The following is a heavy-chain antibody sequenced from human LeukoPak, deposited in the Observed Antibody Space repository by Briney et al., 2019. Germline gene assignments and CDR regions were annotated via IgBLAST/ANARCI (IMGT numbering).Heavy chain of an antibody. V-gene: IGHV3-23*01. D-gene: IGHD3-3*01. CDR3: ANRKTFGFDS. J-gene: IGHJ4*02. CDR2: ITGSGDST. CDR1: GFTFSSYT. Sequence: GGSLRLSCAASGFTFSSYTMSWVRQAPGKGLKWVSVITGSGDSTYYADSVKDRFTISRDNSKKTLYLQMNSLRADDSAVYYCANRKTFGFDSWGQGILVTVSS.